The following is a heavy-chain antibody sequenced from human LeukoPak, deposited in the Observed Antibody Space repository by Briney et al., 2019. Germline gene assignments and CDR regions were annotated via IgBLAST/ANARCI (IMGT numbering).Heavy chain of an antibody. D-gene: IGHD3-10*01. J-gene: IGHJ4*02. V-gene: IGHV3-30*03. CDR1: GFTFSSYS. CDR2: IAYDGSNK. CDR3: ARSPLRITMVRGLLDY. Sequence: PGGSLRLSCAASGFTFSSYSMNWVRQAPGKGLEWVAGIAYDGSNKYYADSVKGRFTISRDNSKNTLYLQMNSLRAEDTAVYYCARSPLRITMVRGLLDYWGQGTLVTVSS.